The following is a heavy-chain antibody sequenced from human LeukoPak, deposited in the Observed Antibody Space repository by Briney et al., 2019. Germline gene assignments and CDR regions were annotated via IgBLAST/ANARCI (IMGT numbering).Heavy chain of an antibody. D-gene: IGHD1-1*01. CDR3: ARGQGELEPNDY. CDR2: IYYSGST. V-gene: IGHV4-31*03. Sequence: PSQTLSLTCTVSGGSISSGGYYWSWIRQHPGKGLEWIGYIYYSGSTYYNPSLKSRVTISVDTSKNQFSLKLSSVTAADTAVYYCARGQGELEPNDYWGQGTLVTVSS. J-gene: IGHJ4*02. CDR1: GGSISSGGYY.